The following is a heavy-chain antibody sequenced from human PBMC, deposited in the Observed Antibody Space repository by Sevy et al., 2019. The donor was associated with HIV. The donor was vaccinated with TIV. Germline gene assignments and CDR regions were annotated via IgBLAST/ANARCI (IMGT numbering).Heavy chain of an antibody. CDR1: GLTVSDSY. CDR2: IHSSGAT. CDR3: ARVFWDYRQRRGAYFDY. V-gene: IGHV3-53*01. J-gene: IGHJ4*02. D-gene: IGHD1-7*01. Sequence: GGSLRLSCAASGLTVSDSYMAWVRQSPGEGLEWVSLIHSSGATYYADSVKGRFTLSRDRSENTLYLQMNTLGAEDTALYYCARVFWDYRQRRGAYFDYWGQGTLVTVSS.